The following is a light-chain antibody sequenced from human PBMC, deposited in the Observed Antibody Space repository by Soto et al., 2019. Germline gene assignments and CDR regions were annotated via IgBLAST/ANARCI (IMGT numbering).Light chain of an antibody. CDR1: QGISSY. J-gene: IGKJ2*01. CDR2: AAS. Sequence: DIQLTQSPSFLSASVGDRVTITCRASQGISSYLAWYQQKPGKVPKLLIYAASTLQSGVPSRFSGSGSGTEFTLTISSLQPEDFATYYCQQLGYTFGQGTKLEIK. V-gene: IGKV1-9*01. CDR3: QQLGYT.